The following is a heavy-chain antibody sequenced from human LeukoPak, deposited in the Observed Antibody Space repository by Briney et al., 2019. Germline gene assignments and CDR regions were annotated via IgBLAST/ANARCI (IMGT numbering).Heavy chain of an antibody. CDR2: IYHSGGT. CDR3: ARHFSEDGYNAAPFQH. D-gene: IGHD5-24*01. J-gene: IGHJ1*01. V-gene: IGHV4-4*02. CDR1: GASISSSYW. Sequence: SGTLSLTCAVSGASISSSYWWSWVRQTPGKGLEWIGEIYHSGGTNYNPSLKSRVTISLDKSKNQFSLNLISVTAADTAIYYCARHFSEDGYNAAPFQHWGQGALVTVSS.